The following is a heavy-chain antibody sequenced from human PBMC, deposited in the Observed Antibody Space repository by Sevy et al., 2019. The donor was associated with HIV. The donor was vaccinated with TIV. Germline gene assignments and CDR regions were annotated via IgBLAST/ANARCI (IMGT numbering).Heavy chain of an antibody. J-gene: IGHJ4*02. CDR1: GGSISSYY. CDR3: ARGYYGDYYFDY. V-gene: IGHV4-59*01. Sequence: SETLSLTCTVSGGSISSYYWSWIRQPPGKGLEWIGYIYYSGSTNYNPSLKSRVTISVDTSKNQFSLKLSSVTAADTAVYYCARGYYGDYYFDYWGQGTLVTVPS. CDR2: IYYSGST. D-gene: IGHD4-17*01.